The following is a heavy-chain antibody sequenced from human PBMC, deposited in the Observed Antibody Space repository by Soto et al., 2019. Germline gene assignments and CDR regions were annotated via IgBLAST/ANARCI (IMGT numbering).Heavy chain of an antibody. CDR3: VRDPYYGAIDY. CDR1: GFSFGASW. J-gene: IGHJ4*02. V-gene: IGHV3-7*01. Sequence: EVQLMESGGGVIQPGGSLRLSCAASGFSFGASWMAWVRQAPGKGLEWVADIKQDGSEKNYVDSVKGRVTISRDNAKNSLYLQMNSLRAEDTAVYYCVRDPYYGAIDYWGLGTLVTVSS. CDR2: IKQDGSEK. D-gene: IGHD3-10*01.